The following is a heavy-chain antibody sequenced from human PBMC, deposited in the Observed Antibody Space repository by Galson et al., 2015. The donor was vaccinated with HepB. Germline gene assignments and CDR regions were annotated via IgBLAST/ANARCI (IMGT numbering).Heavy chain of an antibody. CDR3: AGNYYGSGSYHNAFDI. CDR2: IDPSGGTT. Sequence: SVKVSCKASGYTFTSYCMHWVRQAPGQGLERMGIIDPSGGTTSYAPRLQGRVTMTRDTSTSTVYMELSSLRSEDTAVYYCAGNYYGSGSYHNAFDIWGQGTMVTVSS. V-gene: IGHV1-46*04. D-gene: IGHD3-10*01. CDR1: GYTFTSYC. J-gene: IGHJ3*02.